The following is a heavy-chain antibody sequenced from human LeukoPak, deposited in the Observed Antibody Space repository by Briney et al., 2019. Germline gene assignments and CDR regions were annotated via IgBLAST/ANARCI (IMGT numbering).Heavy chain of an antibody. Sequence: GGSLRLSCAASGFTVSSNYMSWVRQAPGKGLEWVSVIYSGGSTYYADSVKGRFTISRDNSKNTLYLQMNSLRAEDTAVYYCAREGYSYGYVFFDYWGQGTLVTASS. CDR2: IYSGGST. V-gene: IGHV3-53*01. CDR3: AREGYSYGYVFFDY. D-gene: IGHD5-18*01. CDR1: GFTVSSNY. J-gene: IGHJ4*02.